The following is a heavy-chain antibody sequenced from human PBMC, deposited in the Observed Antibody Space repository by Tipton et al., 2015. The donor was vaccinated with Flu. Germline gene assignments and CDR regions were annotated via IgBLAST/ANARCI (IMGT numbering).Heavy chain of an antibody. J-gene: IGHJ6*02. D-gene: IGHD1-26*01. CDR1: GYSFTRHW. CDR2: IYPGDSDT. Sequence: QLVQSGAEVKKPGESLKISGKASGYSFTRHWIAWVRQMPGKDLEWMGIIYPGDSDTRYSPSFQGQVTISADNSISSAYLQWNSLKAADTAIYYCARSSGDYFEFDAMDVWGQGTTVTVSS. CDR3: ARSSGDYFEFDAMDV. V-gene: IGHV5-51*03.